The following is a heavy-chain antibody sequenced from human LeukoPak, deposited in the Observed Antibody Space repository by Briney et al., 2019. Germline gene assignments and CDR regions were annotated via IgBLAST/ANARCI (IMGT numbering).Heavy chain of an antibody. CDR1: GFTFSSFG. J-gene: IGHJ4*02. D-gene: IGHD3-10*01. V-gene: IGHV3-30*02. Sequence: GGSLRLSCAASGFTFSSFGMHWVRQAPGKGLEWVTFIRYDGTNEYYADSVRGRFTISRDNSKNTLYLQMNSLRPEDTAVYYCARVEAVYYYGSASPYSPYWGQGTLVTVSS. CDR2: IRYDGTNE. CDR3: ARVEAVYYYGSASPYSPY.